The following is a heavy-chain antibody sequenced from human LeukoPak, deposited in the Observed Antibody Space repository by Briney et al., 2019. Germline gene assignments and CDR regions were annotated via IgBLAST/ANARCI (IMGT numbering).Heavy chain of an antibody. CDR1: GYSVSGGYS. CDR2: ISHSGRT. Sequence: PSETLSLTCTVSGYSVSGGYSWVWIRQPPGKGLDWIGSISHSGRTSYSPSLRSRVTISVDTSKNQFSLNLSSVTAADTAVYYCATGGSGVFNWFDPWGQGTLVTVSS. V-gene: IGHV4-38-2*02. D-gene: IGHD3-3*01. J-gene: IGHJ5*02. CDR3: ATGGSGVFNWFDP.